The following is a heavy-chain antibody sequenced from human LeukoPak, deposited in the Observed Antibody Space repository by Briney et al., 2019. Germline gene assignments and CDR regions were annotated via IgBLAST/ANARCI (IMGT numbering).Heavy chain of an antibody. CDR3: LASGSRYEQRN. CDR2: INSDGTYT. D-gene: IGHD1-26*01. J-gene: IGHJ4*02. V-gene: IGHV3-74*01. CDR1: GFTYSSYW. Sequence: PGGSLRLSCAASGFTYSSYWMHWVRQAPGMGLVWVSRINSDGTYTSYADSVKGRFTISRDNAKNTLYLQMNGLRAEDTAVYYCLASGSRYEQRNWGQGTLVTVSS.